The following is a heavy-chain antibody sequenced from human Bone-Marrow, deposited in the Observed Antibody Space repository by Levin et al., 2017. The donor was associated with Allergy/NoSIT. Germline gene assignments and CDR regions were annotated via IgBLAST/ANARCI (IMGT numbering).Heavy chain of an antibody. CDR3: ARSHSTSGMDF. CDR2: MHHSGMT. V-gene: IGHV4-34*01. Sequence: KSSETLSLTCDVSSGSFIGYYCTWIRQPPGKGLEWIGEMHHSGMTNYNPSLKSRVSISADTSKSQFSLKLNSVTAADTAVYYCARSHSTSGMDFWGQGTLVTVSS. J-gene: IGHJ4*02. D-gene: IGHD1-26*01. CDR1: SGSFIGYY.